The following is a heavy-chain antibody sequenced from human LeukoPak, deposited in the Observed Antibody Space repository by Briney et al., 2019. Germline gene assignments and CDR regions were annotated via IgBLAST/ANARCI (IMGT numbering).Heavy chain of an antibody. J-gene: IGHJ5*02. CDR2: VNPNSGNT. Sequence: ASVKVSCKASGFTFTSYDINLVRQATGQGLEWMGWVNPNSGNTGYAQKFRGRVTMTRDTSISTFYMELNSLRSEDTAVYYCAREVGVIPAAIDWFDLWGQGTLVTVSS. CDR1: GFTFTSYD. CDR3: AREVGVIPAAIDWFDL. V-gene: IGHV1-8*01. D-gene: IGHD2-2*02.